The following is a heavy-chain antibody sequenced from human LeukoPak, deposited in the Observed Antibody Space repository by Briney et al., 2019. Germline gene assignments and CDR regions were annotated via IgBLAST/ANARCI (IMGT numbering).Heavy chain of an antibody. J-gene: IGHJ6*02. D-gene: IGHD6-13*01. CDR3: ARIRCGSSSWYCYYYYGMDV. CDR2: ISAYNGNT. Sequence: ASAKVSCKASGYTFTSYGISWVRQAPGQGLEWMGWISAYNGNTNYAQKLQGRVTMTTDTSTSTAYMELRSLRSDDTAVYYCARIRCGSSSWYCYYYYGMDVWGQGTTVTVSS. CDR1: GYTFTSYG. V-gene: IGHV1-18*01.